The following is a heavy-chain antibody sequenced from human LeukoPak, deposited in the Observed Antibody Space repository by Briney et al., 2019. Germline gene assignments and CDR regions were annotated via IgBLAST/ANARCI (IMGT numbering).Heavy chain of an antibody. V-gene: IGHV1-69*01. J-gene: IGHJ4*02. CDR3: ASTWGSAYCGGDCSDY. CDR2: IIPILGTA. Sequence: GASVKVSCKASGGTFSSYAISWVRQAPGQGLEWMGGIIPILGTANYAQKFQGRVTITADESTSTAYMELSSLRSEDTAVYYCASTWGSAYCGGDCSDYWGQGTLVTVSS. CDR1: GGTFSSYA. D-gene: IGHD2-21*02.